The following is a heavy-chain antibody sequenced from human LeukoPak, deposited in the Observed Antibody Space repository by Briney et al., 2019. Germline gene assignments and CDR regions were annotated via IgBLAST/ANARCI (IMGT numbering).Heavy chain of an antibody. CDR1: GSTFSSYA. CDR2: ISSSGSTI. V-gene: IGHV3-48*03. Sequence: PGGSLRLSCAASGSTFSSYAMNWVRQAPGKGLEWVSYISSSGSTIYYADSVKGRFTISRDNAKNSLYLQMNSLRAEDTAVYYCASWLNYYDSSGSPVLLDYWGQGTLVTVSS. J-gene: IGHJ4*02. CDR3: ASWLNYYDSSGSPVLLDY. D-gene: IGHD3-22*01.